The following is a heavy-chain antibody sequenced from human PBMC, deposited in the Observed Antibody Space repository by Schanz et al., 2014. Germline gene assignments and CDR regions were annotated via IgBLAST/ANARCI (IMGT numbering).Heavy chain of an antibody. J-gene: IGHJ4*02. Sequence: VQLVESGGGVVQPGGSLRLSCAGSGFTFSSYAMNWVRQAPGKGLEWVSSISSTSTYLYYADSVKGRFTISRDSARNSLYLQMSSLRAEDTAVYYCARGTPFLCDYWGQGTLVTVSS. V-gene: IGHV3-21*02. CDR1: GFTFSSYA. CDR2: ISSTSTYL. CDR3: ARGTPFLCDY. D-gene: IGHD3-16*01.